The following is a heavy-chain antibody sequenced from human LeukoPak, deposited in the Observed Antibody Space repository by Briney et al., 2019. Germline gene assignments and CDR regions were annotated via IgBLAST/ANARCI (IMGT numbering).Heavy chain of an antibody. J-gene: IGHJ5*02. CDR3: AKEEFDL. V-gene: IGHV3-23*01. Sequence: QSGGSLRLSCAASGFTFSNYAMNWVRQAPGKGLEWVSTVSATGVGTYYAASVKGHFTISRDNSKNTLYLQMNSLRAEDTAVYYCAKEEFDLWGQGTLVTVSS. CDR1: GFTFSNYA. CDR2: VSATGVGT.